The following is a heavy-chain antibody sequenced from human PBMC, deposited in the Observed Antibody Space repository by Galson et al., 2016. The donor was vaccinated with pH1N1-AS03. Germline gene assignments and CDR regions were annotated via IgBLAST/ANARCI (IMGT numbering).Heavy chain of an antibody. CDR1: GFTFSTYC. V-gene: IGHV3-7*01. J-gene: IGHJ4*02. Sequence: SCAASGFTFSTYCMSWVRQAPGKGLEWVANIKQDGSEKFYVDSLQGRFTISRDNAKNSLYLQMSSLRAEDTAIYYCARGAPGDHLLSPLWNWGQGTLVTVSS. CDR2: IKQDGSEK. CDR3: ARGAPGDHLLSPLWN. D-gene: IGHD2-2*01.